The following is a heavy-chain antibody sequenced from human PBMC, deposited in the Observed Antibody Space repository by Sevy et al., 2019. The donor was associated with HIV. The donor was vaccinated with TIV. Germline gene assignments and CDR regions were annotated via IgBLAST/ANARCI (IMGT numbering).Heavy chain of an antibody. CDR1: GFTLSDSG. CDR2: IQVDGREK. CDR3: AKRPTAA. J-gene: IGHJ5*02. V-gene: IGHV3-30*02. Sequence: GGSLRLSGAASGFTLSDSGVHWVRQAPGKGLEWVAFIQVDGREKFYTDSVKGRFTISRDSSKNTVYLQMNSLRGEDTAVYYCAKRPTAAWGQGTLVTVSS.